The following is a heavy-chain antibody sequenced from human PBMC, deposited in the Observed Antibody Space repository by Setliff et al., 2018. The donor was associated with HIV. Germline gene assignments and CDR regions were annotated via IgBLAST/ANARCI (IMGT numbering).Heavy chain of an antibody. CDR2: IGTGGDT. V-gene: IGHV3-13*01. J-gene: IGHJ6*02. CDR3: TRELNGHTSSHYYFGLDV. Sequence: SGGSLRLSCATSGFAFSDYDFHWVRQVTGEGLEWVSAIGTGGDTYYADSVKGRFTISRENAKNSLYLQMNNVRAGDTAVYYCTRELNGHTSSHYYFGLDVWGQGTTVTVS. D-gene: IGHD6-6*01. CDR1: GFAFSDYD.